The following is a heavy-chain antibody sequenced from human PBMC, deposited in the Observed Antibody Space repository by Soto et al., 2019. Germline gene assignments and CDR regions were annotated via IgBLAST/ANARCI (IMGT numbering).Heavy chain of an antibody. Sequence: EVQLLESGGGLVQPGGSLRLSCAASGFTFSSYAMSWVRQAPGKGLEWVSAISGSGGSTYYADSVKGRFTISRDNSKNTLYLQMSRLRAEDTAVYYCAKDGSWNDRRYYGGMDVWGQGPTVTVSS. D-gene: IGHD1-1*01. CDR3: AKDGSWNDRRYYGGMDV. CDR2: ISGSGGST. J-gene: IGHJ6*02. V-gene: IGHV3-23*01. CDR1: GFTFSSYA.